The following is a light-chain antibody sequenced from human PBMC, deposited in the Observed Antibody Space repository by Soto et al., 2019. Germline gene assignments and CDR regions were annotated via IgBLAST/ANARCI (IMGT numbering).Light chain of an antibody. CDR3: QQYDSYWT. J-gene: IGKJ1*01. V-gene: IGKV3-20*01. Sequence: EIVLTQSPGTLSLSPGERATLSCRASQSVSSSYLAWYQQKPGQAPRLLIYGASSRATGIPDRFSGSGSGTDFTLTISRLEPDDFATYYCQQYDSYWTFGQGTKVEIK. CDR2: GAS. CDR1: QSVSSSY.